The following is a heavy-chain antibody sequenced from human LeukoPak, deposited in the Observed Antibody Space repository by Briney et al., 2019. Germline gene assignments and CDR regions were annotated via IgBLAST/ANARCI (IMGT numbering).Heavy chain of an antibody. Sequence: ASVKVSCKASGGTFSSYAISWVRQAPGQGLEWMGWMNPNSGNTGYAQKFQGRVTITRNTSISTAYMELSSLRSEDTAVYYCARGPRYAWHYWGQGTLVTVSS. D-gene: IGHD1-1*01. J-gene: IGHJ4*02. CDR3: ARGPRYAWHY. V-gene: IGHV1-8*03. CDR1: GGTFSSYA. CDR2: MNPNSGNT.